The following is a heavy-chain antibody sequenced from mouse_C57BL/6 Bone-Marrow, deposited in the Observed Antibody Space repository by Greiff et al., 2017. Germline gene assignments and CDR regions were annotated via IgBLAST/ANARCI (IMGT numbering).Heavy chain of an antibody. J-gene: IGHJ1*03. D-gene: IGHD1-1*01. CDR2: IDPANGDT. Sequence: EVKLQESVAELVRPAASVKLSCTASGFNIKNTYMNWVKQRPEQGLEWIGRIDPANGDTKYAPKFQGKATITADTSSNTAYLQLSSLTSEDPAIYSCDRCGSSYYGWYFDVWGTGTTVTVSS. CDR3: DRCGSSYYGWYFDV. CDR1: GFNIKNTY. V-gene: IGHV14-3*01.